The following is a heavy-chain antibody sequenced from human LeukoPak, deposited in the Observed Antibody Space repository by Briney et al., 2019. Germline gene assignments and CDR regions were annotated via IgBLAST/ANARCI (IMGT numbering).Heavy chain of an antibody. J-gene: IGHJ4*02. CDR1: GGSFSGYY. D-gene: IGHD5-18*01. CDR3: ARDRMVTVFSRYFDY. V-gene: IGHV4-34*01. CDR2: INHSGST. Sequence: SETLSLTCAVYGGSFSGYYWSWIRQPPGKGLEWIGEINHSGSTNYNPSLKSRVTISVDTSKNQFSLKLSSVTAADTAVYYCARDRMVTVFSRYFDYWGQGTLVTVSS.